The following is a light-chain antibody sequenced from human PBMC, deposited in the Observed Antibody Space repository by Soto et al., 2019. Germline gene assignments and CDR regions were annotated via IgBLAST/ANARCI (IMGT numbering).Light chain of an antibody. V-gene: IGLV2-14*03. Sequence: QSALTQPASVSGSPGQSITISCTGTSSDIGGYNYVSWYQHHPGKAPKLIIYDVSNRPSGVSNRFSGSKSGNTASLTISRLQAEDEADYYCNSYTSSSTYVFGTGTKSPS. CDR1: SSDIGGYNY. CDR3: NSYTSSSTYV. J-gene: IGLJ1*01. CDR2: DVS.